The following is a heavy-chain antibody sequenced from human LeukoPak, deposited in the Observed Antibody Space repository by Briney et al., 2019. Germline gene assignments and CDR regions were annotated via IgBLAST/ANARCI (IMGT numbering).Heavy chain of an antibody. CDR3: VRDLLRLSKVAEYFQH. Sequence: ASVKVSCKASGYTFTSYGISWVRQAPGQGLEWMGWISAYNGNTNYAQKLQGRVTMTTDTSTSTAYMELRSLRSDDTAVYYCVRDLLRLSKVAEYFQHWGQGTLVTVSS. V-gene: IGHV1-18*04. D-gene: IGHD1-26*01. CDR1: GYTFTSYG. CDR2: ISAYNGNT. J-gene: IGHJ1*01.